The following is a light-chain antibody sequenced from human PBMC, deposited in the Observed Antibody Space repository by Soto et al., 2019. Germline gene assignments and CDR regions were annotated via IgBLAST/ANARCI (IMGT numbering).Light chain of an antibody. CDR3: QQYDNLPFT. CDR1: QDISNY. J-gene: IGKJ3*01. Sequence: DIQMPQSPSSLSASVGDRVTITCQASQDISNYLNGYQHKPGKAPKLLISDASNLETGLPSTFSGSRSGTAFTVTISSLQPKDLATYYGQQYDNLPFTFGLGSIVDIK. V-gene: IGKV1-33*01. CDR2: DAS.